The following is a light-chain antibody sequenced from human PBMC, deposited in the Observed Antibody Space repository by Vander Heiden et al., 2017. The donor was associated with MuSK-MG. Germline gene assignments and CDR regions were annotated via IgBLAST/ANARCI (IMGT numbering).Light chain of an antibody. V-gene: IGKV3-15*01. CDR2: GAS. Sequence: EIVMTQSPVTLSVSPGERATLSCRASQSVSNNLAWYQQKPGQAPRLLIYGASTRATGNPARFSGSGYGTEFTLTISSRQSEDFAVYYCQQDDNWPPLTFGGGTKVXIK. J-gene: IGKJ4*01. CDR3: QQDDNWPPLT. CDR1: QSVSNN.